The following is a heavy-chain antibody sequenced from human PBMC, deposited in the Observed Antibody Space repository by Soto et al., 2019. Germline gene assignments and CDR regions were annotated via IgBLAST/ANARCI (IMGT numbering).Heavy chain of an antibody. V-gene: IGHV4-59*01. D-gene: IGHD3-16*01. CDR1: GGSINSYY. Sequence: HVQLQESGPGLVKPSETLSLTCTVSGGSINSYYWNWIRQPPGKALEWIGYISYSGSTNYNPSLKSRLTISVDTSRNQFALKLTSVAAADTAVYYCARAGMTFGGVHGMDVWGQGTTVTVSS. J-gene: IGHJ6*02. CDR2: ISYSGST. CDR3: ARAGMTFGGVHGMDV.